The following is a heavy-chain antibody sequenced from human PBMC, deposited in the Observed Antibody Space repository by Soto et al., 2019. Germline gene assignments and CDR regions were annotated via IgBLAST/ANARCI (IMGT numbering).Heavy chain of an antibody. CDR3: ARAVITQGHYFDY. V-gene: IGHV1-46*01. CDR2: INPSGGST. CDR1: GYTFTSHY. J-gene: IGHJ4*02. Sequence: SAEVTCNASGYTFTSHYMHWVRQAPGQGLEWMGIINPSGGSTSYAQKFQGRVTMTRDTSTSTVYMELSSLRSEDTAVYYCARAVITQGHYFDYWGQGTLVTVSS.